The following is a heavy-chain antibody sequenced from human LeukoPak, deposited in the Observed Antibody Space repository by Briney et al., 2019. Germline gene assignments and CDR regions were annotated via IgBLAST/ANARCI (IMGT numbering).Heavy chain of an antibody. J-gene: IGHJ3*02. CDR2: ISAYNGNT. CDR1: GYTFTSYG. D-gene: IGHD6-13*01. CDR3: ARHPLAAAVRGGHAFDI. V-gene: IGHV1-18*01. Sequence: GASVKVSCKASGYTFTSYGISWVRQAPGQGLEWMGWISAYNGNTNYAQKLQGRVTMTTDTSTSTAYVELSSLRSEDTAVYYCARHPLAAAVRGGHAFDIWGQGTMVTVSS.